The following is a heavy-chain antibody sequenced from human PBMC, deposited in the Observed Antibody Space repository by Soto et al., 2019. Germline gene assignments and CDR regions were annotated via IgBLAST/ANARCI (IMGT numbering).Heavy chain of an antibody. J-gene: IGHJ4*02. Sequence: GGSLRLSCAASGFTFNNYVMSWVRQAPGKGLEWVSAISGSGGDTYYAASVKGRFTISRDNSKNTLYLHMNSLRAEDAAVYYCAKRRGEGYFDYWGQGTLVTVSS. CDR2: ISGSGGDT. CDR1: GFTFNNYV. CDR3: AKRRGEGYFDY. V-gene: IGHV3-23*01. D-gene: IGHD3-16*01.